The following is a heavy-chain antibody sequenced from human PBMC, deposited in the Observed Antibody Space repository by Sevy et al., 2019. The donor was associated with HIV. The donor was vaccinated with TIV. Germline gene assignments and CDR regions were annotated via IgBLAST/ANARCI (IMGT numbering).Heavy chain of an antibody. J-gene: IGHJ5*02. CDR3: ARSGFLEWPGSFRGPRNWFDP. CDR1: GGSISSYY. Sequence: SETLSPTCTVSGGSISSYYWSWIRQPPGKGLEWIGYIYYSGSTNYNPSLKSRVTISVDTSKNQFSLKLSSVTAADTAGYYCARSGFLEWPGSFRGPRNWFDPWGQGTLVTVSS. V-gene: IGHV4-59*13. CDR2: IYYSGST. D-gene: IGHD3-3*01.